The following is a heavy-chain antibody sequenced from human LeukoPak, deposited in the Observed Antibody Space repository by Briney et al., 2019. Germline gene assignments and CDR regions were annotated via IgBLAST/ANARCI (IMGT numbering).Heavy chain of an antibody. Sequence: ASVKVSRQASGYTFTGHYMHWVRQAPGQGPEWMGWINPKSGVTNYAQTLQGRVTMTRDTSSSMVYMELSRLTTDDTAVYFCTRALRYDDSSGYYAYWGQGTLVTVSS. CDR1: GYTFTGHY. D-gene: IGHD3-22*01. J-gene: IGHJ4*02. CDR2: INPKSGVT. CDR3: TRALRYDDSSGYYAY. V-gene: IGHV1-2*02.